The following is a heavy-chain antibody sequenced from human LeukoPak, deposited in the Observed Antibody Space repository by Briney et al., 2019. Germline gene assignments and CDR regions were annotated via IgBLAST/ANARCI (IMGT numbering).Heavy chain of an antibody. D-gene: IGHD2-2*01. CDR1: GGSISSGGYS. CDR3: ARGYDIVVVPAAIHYYYGMDV. Sequence: SETLSLTCAVSGGSISSGGYSWSWIRQPPGKGLEWIGYIYHSGSTYYNPSLKSRVTISVDTSKNQFSLKLSSVTAADTAVYYCARGYDIVVVPAAIHYYYGMDVWGQGTTVTVSS. CDR2: IYHSGST. V-gene: IGHV4-30-2*01. J-gene: IGHJ6*02.